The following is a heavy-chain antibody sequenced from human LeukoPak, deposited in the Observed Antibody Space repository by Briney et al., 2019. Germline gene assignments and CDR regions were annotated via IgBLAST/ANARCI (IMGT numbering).Heavy chain of an antibody. Sequence: GGSLRLSCAASGFTFSDYYMSWIRQTPGKGLEWVSYISSSGSTIYYADSVKGRFTISRDNAKNSLYLQMNSLRAEDTAVYYCARDQCDSSGYFDYWGQGTLVTVSS. CDR2: ISSSGSTI. J-gene: IGHJ4*02. V-gene: IGHV3-11*01. CDR3: ARDQCDSSGYFDY. CDR1: GFTFSDYY. D-gene: IGHD3-22*01.